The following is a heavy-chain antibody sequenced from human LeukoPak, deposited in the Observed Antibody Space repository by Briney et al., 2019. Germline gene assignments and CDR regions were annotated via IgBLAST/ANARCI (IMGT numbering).Heavy chain of an antibody. CDR1: GFTFSNVW. J-gene: IGHJ4*02. CDR3: RTLVLPTAPWVAPMGY. CDR2: IKRKTDGGTT. D-gene: IGHD2/OR15-2a*01. V-gene: IGHV3-15*01. Sequence: GGSLRLSCAVSGFTFSNVWMNWVRQAPGKGLEWVGRIKRKTDGGTTDYAAPVKGRFTISRDDSKNTLYLQMNSLKTEDTATYYCRTLVLPTAPWVAPMGYWGREPWSPSPQ.